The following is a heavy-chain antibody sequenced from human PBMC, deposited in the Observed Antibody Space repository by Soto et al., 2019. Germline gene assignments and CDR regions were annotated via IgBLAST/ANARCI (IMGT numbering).Heavy chain of an antibody. CDR3: ARGGSGTYHV. CDR2: TYYRGNT. D-gene: IGHD3-10*01. CDR1: DDSITGGGYF. V-gene: IGHV4-31*02. J-gene: IGHJ4*02. Sequence: QVQLQESGPGLVKPSQTLTLTCTVSDDSITGGGYFWTWIRQLPGQSLEWLGSTYYRGNTFYNPSLTSGGTIPLEPSQGRVALRVTSVTAADTAIYFCARGGSGTYHVWGPGTLVIASS.